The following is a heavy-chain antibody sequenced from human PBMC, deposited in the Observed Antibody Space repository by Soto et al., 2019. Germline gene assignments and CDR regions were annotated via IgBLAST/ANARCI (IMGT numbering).Heavy chain of an antibody. Sequence: GSGPTLVNPTQTLTLTCTFSAFSLSTGGVGVGWNRQPPGKALEWLALIYWDDDKRYSPSLRSRLTITKDTSKNQVVLTMTNMDPVDTATYYCIQSRCGGDCLQSYASYYYYGMDVWGQGTTVTVSS. J-gene: IGHJ6*02. CDR3: IQSRCGGDCLQSYASYYYYGMDV. CDR2: IYWDDDK. D-gene: IGHD2-21*02. V-gene: IGHV2-5*02. CDR1: AFSLSTGGVG.